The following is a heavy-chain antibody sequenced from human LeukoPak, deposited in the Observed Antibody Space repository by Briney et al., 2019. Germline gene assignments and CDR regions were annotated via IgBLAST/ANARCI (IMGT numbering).Heavy chain of an antibody. J-gene: IGHJ3*02. V-gene: IGHV4-59*01. D-gene: IGHD1-26*01. CDR1: GGSISSYY. CDR2: IYSSGST. CDR3: ARESPVGLPGAFDI. Sequence: PSETLSLTCTVSGGSISSYYWSWIRQPPGKGLEWIGYIYSSGSTNYNPSLKSRITISVDTSKNQFSLKLSSVTAADTAVYYCARESPVGLPGAFDIWGQGTMVTVSS.